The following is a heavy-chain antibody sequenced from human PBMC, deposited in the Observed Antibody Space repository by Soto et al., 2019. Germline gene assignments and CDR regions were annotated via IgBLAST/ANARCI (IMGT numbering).Heavy chain of an antibody. J-gene: IGHJ4*02. Sequence: GGSLRLSCAASGFTFSSYAMSWVRQAPGKGLECVSSISGSGGSTYYADSVKGRFTISRDNSKNTLYLQMISLTAEDTAIYYCTKGPPPPYSSTWYYFDYWGQGTLVT. CDR3: TKGPPPPYSSTWYYFDY. CDR2: ISGSGGST. CDR1: GFTFSSYA. D-gene: IGHD6-13*01. V-gene: IGHV3-23*01.